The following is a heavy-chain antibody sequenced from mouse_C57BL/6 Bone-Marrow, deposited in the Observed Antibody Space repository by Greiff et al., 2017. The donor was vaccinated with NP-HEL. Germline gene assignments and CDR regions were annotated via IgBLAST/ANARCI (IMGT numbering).Heavy chain of an antibody. V-gene: IGHV2-5*01. CDR1: GSSLTSYG. J-gene: IGHJ4*01. Sequence: QVQLKESGPGLVQPSQSLSITCTVSGSSLTSYGVHWVRQSPGKGLEWLGVIWRGGSTDYNAAFMSRLSITKYNSKSQVFFKMNSLQADDTDIYYCDKWNVYAMDDWGQGTSVTVSS. CDR2: IWRGGST. CDR3: DKWNVYAMDD.